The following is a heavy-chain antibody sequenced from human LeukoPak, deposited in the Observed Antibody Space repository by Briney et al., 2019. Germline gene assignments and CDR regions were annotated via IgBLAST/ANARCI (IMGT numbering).Heavy chain of an antibody. V-gene: IGHV3-21*01. Sequence: GGSLRLSCAASGFSFSHYGMNWVRQAPGKGLEWVSSIDPSSTYIYYADSVKGRFTISRDNAQNSLYLQMNSLRAEDTAVYYCTRGSYGDYEYWGQGTLVTVSS. CDR2: IDPSSTYI. CDR3: TRGSYGDYEY. CDR1: GFSFSHYG. D-gene: IGHD4-17*01. J-gene: IGHJ4*02.